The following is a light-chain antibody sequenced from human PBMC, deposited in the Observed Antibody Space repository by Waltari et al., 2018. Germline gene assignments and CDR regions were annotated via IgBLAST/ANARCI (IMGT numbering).Light chain of an antibody. Sequence: QSALTQPASVSGSPGQSITISCTGSSSDVGSYKFVSWYQQHPGKAPQLMIYGGSQRPSGVSNRLSGCKSGNTASLTISGLRAEDEADYYCCSYAGSSPHVIFGGGTKLTVL. CDR3: CSYAGSSPHVI. CDR2: GGS. J-gene: IGLJ2*01. V-gene: IGLV2-23*01. CDR1: SSDVGSYKF.